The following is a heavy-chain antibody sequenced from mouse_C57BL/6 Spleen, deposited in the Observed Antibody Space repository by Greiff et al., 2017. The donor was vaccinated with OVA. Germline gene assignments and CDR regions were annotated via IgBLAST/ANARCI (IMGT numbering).Heavy chain of an antibody. D-gene: IGHD1-1*01. CDR3: ARDVYYGSSLDY. J-gene: IGHJ2*01. CDR1: GYSITSGYY. CDR2: ISYDGSN. V-gene: IGHV3-6*01. Sequence: EVQLQQSGPGLVKPSQSLSLTCSVTGYSITSGYYWNWIRQFPGNKLEWMGYISYDGSNNYNPSLKNRISITRDTSKNQFFLKLNSVTTEDTATYYCARDVYYGSSLDYWGQGTTLTVSS.